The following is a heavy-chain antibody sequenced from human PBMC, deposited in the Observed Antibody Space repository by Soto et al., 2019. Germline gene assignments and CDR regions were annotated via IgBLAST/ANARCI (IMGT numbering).Heavy chain of an antibody. J-gene: IGHJ6*03. Sequence: PSETLSLTCTVSGGSISSYYWSWIRQPPGKGLEWIGYIYYSGSTNYNPSLKSRVTISVDTSKNQFSLKLSSVTAADTAVYYCARTYYYGSGSNTFYYYYYYMDVWGKGTTVTVSS. CDR3: ARTYYYGSGSNTFYYYYYYMDV. V-gene: IGHV4-59*01. D-gene: IGHD3-10*01. CDR2: IYYSGST. CDR1: GGSISSYY.